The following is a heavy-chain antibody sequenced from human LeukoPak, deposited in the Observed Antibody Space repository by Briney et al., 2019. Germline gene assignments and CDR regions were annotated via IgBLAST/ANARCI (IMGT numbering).Heavy chain of an antibody. CDR1: GFTFSSYS. J-gene: IGHJ4*02. Sequence: PGGSLRLSCAASGFTFSSYSMGWVRQAPGKGLEWVSSISSSSSYIYYADSVKGRFTISRDNAKNSLYLQMNSLRAEDTAVYYCARGRVYSYGSRPFDYWGQGTLVTVSS. CDR2: ISSSSSYI. D-gene: IGHD5-18*01. V-gene: IGHV3-21*01. CDR3: ARGRVYSYGSRPFDY.